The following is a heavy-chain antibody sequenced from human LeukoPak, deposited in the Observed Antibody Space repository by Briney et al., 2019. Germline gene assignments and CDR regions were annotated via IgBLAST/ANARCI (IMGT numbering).Heavy chain of an antibody. D-gene: IGHD6-19*01. Sequence: ASVKVSCKASGYTFTSYDINWVRQATGQGLEWMGWMNPNSGNTGYAQKFQGRVTMTRNTSLSTAYMELSSLRAEDTAVYYCAKALKSQWLVDYWGQGTLVTVSS. V-gene: IGHV1-8*01. CDR2: MNPNSGNT. CDR3: AKALKSQWLVDY. J-gene: IGHJ4*02. CDR1: GYTFTSYD.